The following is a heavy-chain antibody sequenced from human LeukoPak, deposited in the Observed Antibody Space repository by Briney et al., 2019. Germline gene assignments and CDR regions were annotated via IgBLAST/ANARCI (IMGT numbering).Heavy chain of an antibody. CDR2: IRSKANTYAT. Sequence: GGSLRLSCAASGFTFSDSAVHWVRQASGKGLEWVGRIRSKANTYATAYAASVKGRFTISRDDSKNTAYLQMNSLKTEDTAVYYCTSLEDIGVVVPAGWGQGTLVTVSS. V-gene: IGHV3-73*01. J-gene: IGHJ4*02. CDR3: TSLEDIGVVVPAG. D-gene: IGHD2-15*01. CDR1: GFTFSDSA.